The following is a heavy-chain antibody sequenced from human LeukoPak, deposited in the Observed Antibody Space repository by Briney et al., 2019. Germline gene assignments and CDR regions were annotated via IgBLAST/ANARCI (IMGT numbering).Heavy chain of an antibody. Sequence: GASVKVSCKASGYTFTSYGISWVRQAPGQGLEWMGWISAYNGNTNYAQKLQGRVTMTTDTSTSTAYMELRSLRSDDTAAYYCARTYYYDSSGYYNYWGQGTLVTVSS. CDR2: ISAYNGNT. D-gene: IGHD3-22*01. V-gene: IGHV1-18*01. CDR1: GYTFTSYG. CDR3: ARTYYYDSSGYYNY. J-gene: IGHJ4*02.